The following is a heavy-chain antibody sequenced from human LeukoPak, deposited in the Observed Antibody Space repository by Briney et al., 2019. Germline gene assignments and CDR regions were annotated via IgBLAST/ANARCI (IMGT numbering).Heavy chain of an antibody. CDR3: ARLGFGDYPFDY. CDR2: IYTSGNT. J-gene: IGHJ4*02. CDR1: GGSISSYY. Sequence: SETLSLTCTVSGGSISSYYWSWIRQPAGKGLEWIGHIYTSGNTKYNPSLKSRVTMSVGTSKNQFSLKLSSVTAADTAVSYCARLGFGDYPFDYWGQGTLVTVSS. V-gene: IGHV4-4*07. D-gene: IGHD4-17*01.